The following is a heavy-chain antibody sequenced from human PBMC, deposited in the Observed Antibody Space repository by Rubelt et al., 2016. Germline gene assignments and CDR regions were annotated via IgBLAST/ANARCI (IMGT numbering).Heavy chain of an antibody. J-gene: IGHJ6*02. CDR1: GFTVSSNY. CDR2: IYSGGST. Sequence: EVQLVESGGGLIQPGGSLRLSCAASGFTVSSNYMSWVRQAPGKGLEWVSVIYSGGSTEAADPVKGRLTISRHNSKHTLYLQMNSLRAEDTAVYYCARLPALFRDGMDVWGQGTTVTVSS. V-gene: IGHV3-53*04. CDR3: ARLPALFRDGMDV. D-gene: IGHD2-2*01.